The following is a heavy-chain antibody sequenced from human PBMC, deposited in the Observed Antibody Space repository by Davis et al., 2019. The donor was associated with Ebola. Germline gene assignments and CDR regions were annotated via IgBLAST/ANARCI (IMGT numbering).Heavy chain of an antibody. Sequence: ASVKVSCKASGYTFTSYGISWVRQAPGQGLEWMGWISAYNGNTNYAQKLQGRVTMTTDTSTSTAYMELRSLRSDDTAVYYCARRGITMVRGVMDYYYYGMDVWGQGTTVTVSS. V-gene: IGHV1-18*01. CDR2: ISAYNGNT. J-gene: IGHJ6*02. CDR1: GYTFTSYG. CDR3: ARRGITMVRGVMDYYYYGMDV. D-gene: IGHD3-10*01.